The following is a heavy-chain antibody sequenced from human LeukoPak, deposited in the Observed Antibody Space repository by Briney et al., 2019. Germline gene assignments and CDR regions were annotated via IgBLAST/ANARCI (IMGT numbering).Heavy chain of an antibody. CDR1: GFTFSGHW. D-gene: IGHD3-10*01. J-gene: IGHJ4*02. CDR2: MKADGSEK. Sequence: GGSLRLSCAASGFTFSGHWMNWVRQAPGKGLEWVANMKADGSEKYHVDSVKGRFTISRDDAKNSLYLQMNSLRAEDTAVYYCARGRHYGSGTHYMAFYSDSWGQGTLVTVSS. V-gene: IGHV3-7*04. CDR3: ARGRHYGSGTHYMAFYSDS.